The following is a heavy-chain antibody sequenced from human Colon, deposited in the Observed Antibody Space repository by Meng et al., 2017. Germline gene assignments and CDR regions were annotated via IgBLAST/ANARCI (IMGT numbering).Heavy chain of an antibody. CDR2: ISGYNGNT. V-gene: IGHV1-18*01. J-gene: IGHJ1*01. CDR3: ARTPMRRGIEYFQH. D-gene: IGHD2-15*01. Sequence: VHLVQSGAEVKKPGASVKFSCKASGFTFASFGFSWVRQAPGQGLEWMGWISGYNGNTNYAQKVQDRVTMTTDTSTTSAYMELRSLRSDDTAVYYCARTPMRRGIEYFQHWGQGTLVTVSS. CDR1: GFTFASFG.